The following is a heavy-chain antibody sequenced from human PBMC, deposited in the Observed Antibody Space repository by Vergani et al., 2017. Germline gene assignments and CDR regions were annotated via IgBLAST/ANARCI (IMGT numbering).Heavy chain of an antibody. CDR3: ARVGGEDTMVRGVIRL. J-gene: IGHJ4*02. CDR1: GGSISSGGYY. D-gene: IGHD3-10*01. CDR2: IYYSGST. Sequence: QVQLQESGPGLVKPSQTLSLTCTVSGGSISSGGYYWSWIRQHPGKGLEWIGYIYYSGSTYYNPSLKSRVTISVDTSKNQFSLKLSSVTAADTAVYYCARVGGEDTMVRGVIRLWGQGTLVTVSS. V-gene: IGHV4-31*03.